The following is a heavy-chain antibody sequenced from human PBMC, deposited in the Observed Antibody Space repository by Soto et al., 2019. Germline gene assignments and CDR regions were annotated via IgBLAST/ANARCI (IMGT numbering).Heavy chain of an antibody. CDR3: AKDREDTAMVLGS. J-gene: IGHJ4*02. V-gene: IGHV3-30*18. Sequence: QVQLVESGGGVVQPGRSLRLSCAASGFRFSLHGMHWVRQAPGKGLEWMVVISNDGNTKYYADSVKGRFTISRDNSTNTLYLQMNSLRSEDTAVYYCAKDREDTAMVLGSWGQGTLVTVSS. D-gene: IGHD5-18*01. CDR1: GFRFSLHG. CDR2: ISNDGNTK.